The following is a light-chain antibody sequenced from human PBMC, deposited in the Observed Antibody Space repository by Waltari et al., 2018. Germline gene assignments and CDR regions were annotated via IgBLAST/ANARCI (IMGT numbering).Light chain of an antibody. CDR2: LGS. Sequence: EPASISCRSSQNLLHTNGYNYLDWYLQKPGQPPQLLIFLGSNRASGVPDRFSGSGSGTEFTLKISGVEAEDVGVYYCMQALQSPWSFGQGTKVEIK. CDR1: QNLLHTNGYNY. V-gene: IGKV2-28*01. J-gene: IGKJ1*01. CDR3: MQALQSPWS.